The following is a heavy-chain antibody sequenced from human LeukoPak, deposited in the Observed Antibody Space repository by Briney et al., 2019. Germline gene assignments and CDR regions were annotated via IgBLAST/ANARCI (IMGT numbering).Heavy chain of an antibody. CDR1: GFTFSSYW. CDR2: IKSDGST. J-gene: IGHJ1*01. CDR3: ARAPSEIGGYYPEYFRH. V-gene: IGHV3-74*01. D-gene: IGHD3-22*01. Sequence: GGSLRLSCAASGFTFSSYWMHWVRQAPGKGLVWVTRIKSDGSTNYADSVKGRFTISRDNAKNTVSLQMNSLRAEDTGVYYCARAPSEIGGYYPEYFRHWGQGTLVTVSS.